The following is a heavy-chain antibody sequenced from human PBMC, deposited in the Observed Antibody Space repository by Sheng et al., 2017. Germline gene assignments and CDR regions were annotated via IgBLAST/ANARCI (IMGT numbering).Heavy chain of an antibody. CDR1: GGSISSGNYF. CDR2: IYTSGTT. Sequence: QVQLQESGPGLVKPSQTLSLTCTVSGGSISSGNYFWSWIRQSAGKGLEWIGRIYTSGTTNYNPSLKTRVTISGDTSKNQFSLKVSSVTAADTAVYYCAREAWEAYTSAWYLFDYWGQGILVTVSS. D-gene: IGHD6-19*01. V-gene: IGHV4-61*02. CDR3: AREAWEAYTSAWYLFDY. J-gene: IGHJ4*02.